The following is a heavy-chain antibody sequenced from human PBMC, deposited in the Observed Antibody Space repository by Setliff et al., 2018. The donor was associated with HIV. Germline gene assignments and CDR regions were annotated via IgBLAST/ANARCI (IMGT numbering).Heavy chain of an antibody. Sequence: PSETLSLTCTVSGGSINSTSYYWGWIRQPPGNGLEWIGSIYHTGSTYYKPSLKSRVTISVDTSKNQFSLKLSSVTAADTAVYYCASNLLLGYPHYWGQGTLVTVSS. CDR1: GGSINSTSYY. CDR2: IYHTGST. CDR3: ASNLLLGYPHY. J-gene: IGHJ4*02. D-gene: IGHD2-8*01. V-gene: IGHV4-39*01.